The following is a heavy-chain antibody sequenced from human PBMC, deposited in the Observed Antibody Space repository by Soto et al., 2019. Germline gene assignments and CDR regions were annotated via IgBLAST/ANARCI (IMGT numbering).Heavy chain of an antibody. Sequence: GGSLRLSCAASGFTVSSNYMSWVRQAPGKGLEWVSVIYSGGTTYYADSVKGRFTISRDNSKNTLYLQMNSLRVEDTAVYYCARYYYHRPFDPWGQGTLVTVSS. V-gene: IGHV3-53*01. J-gene: IGHJ5*02. CDR3: ARYYYHRPFDP. CDR1: GFTVSSNY. CDR2: IYSGGTT. D-gene: IGHD3-22*01.